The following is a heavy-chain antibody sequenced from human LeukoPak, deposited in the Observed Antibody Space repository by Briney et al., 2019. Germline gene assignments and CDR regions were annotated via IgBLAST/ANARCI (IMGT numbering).Heavy chain of an antibody. Sequence: SEALSLTCAVYGGSFSGYYWSWIRQPPGKGLEWIGEINHSGSTNYNPSLKSRVTISVDTSRNQFSLKLSSVTAADTAVYYCARKLGYYYDSTFDYWGQGTLVTVSS. CDR2: INHSGST. CDR1: GGSFSGYY. D-gene: IGHD3-22*01. V-gene: IGHV4-34*01. J-gene: IGHJ4*02. CDR3: ARKLGYYYDSTFDY.